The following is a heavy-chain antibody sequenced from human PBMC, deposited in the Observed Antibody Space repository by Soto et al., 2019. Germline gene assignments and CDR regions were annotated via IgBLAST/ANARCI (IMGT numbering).Heavy chain of an antibody. V-gene: IGHV3-9*01. J-gene: IGHJ4*02. CDR1: GFTFDDYA. CDR3: AKASEWTGEREDYFDY. CDR2: ISWNSGSI. D-gene: IGHD7-27*01. Sequence: GGSLRLSCAASGFTFDDYAMHWVRQAPGKGLEWVSGISWNSGSIGYADSVKGRFTISRDNAKNSLYLQMNSLRAEDTALYYCAKASEWTGEREDYFDYWGQGTLVTVSS.